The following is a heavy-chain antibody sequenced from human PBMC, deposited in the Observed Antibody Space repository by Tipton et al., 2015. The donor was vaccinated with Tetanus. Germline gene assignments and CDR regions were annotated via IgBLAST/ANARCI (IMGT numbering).Heavy chain of an antibody. D-gene: IGHD4-17*01. J-gene: IGHJ4*02. CDR3: ARTYGDFDY. CDR2: ISAYSGYT. V-gene: IGHV1-18*01. Sequence: QLVQSGAEVKKPGASVKVSCTASGYTFTSYGINWVRQAPGQGLEWLGWISAYSGYTKIAQKFQGRVTMTRDTSLSTAYMELSSLRSEDTAVYYCARTYGDFDYWGQGTLVTVSS. CDR1: GYTFTSYG.